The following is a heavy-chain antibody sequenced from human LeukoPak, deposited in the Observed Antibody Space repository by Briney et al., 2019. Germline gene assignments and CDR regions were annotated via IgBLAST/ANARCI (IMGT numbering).Heavy chain of an antibody. D-gene: IGHD3-16*01. CDR1: GFTVSSNY. J-gene: IGHJ4*02. V-gene: IGHV3-53*01. CDR2: IYSGGTT. CDR3: AKDGPWYYDYVWGSYGHFDY. Sequence: QSGGSLRLSCAASGFTVSSNYMSWVRLAPGKGLEWVSVIYSGGTTYYTDSVKGRFTISRDNSKNTLYLQMNSLRAEDTAVYYCAKDGPWYYDYVWGSYGHFDYWGQGTLVTVSS.